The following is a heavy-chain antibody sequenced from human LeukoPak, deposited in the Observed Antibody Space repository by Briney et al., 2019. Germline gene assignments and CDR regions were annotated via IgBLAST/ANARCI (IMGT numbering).Heavy chain of an antibody. CDR1: GFTFSDYY. CDR3: ARDGSGYCSGGSCCAAPPVVLFDY. Sequence: PGGSLRLSCAASGFTFSDYYMSWIRQAPGKGLEWVSYISSSGSTIYYADSVKGRFTISRDNAKNSLYLQMNSLRAEDTAVYYCARDGSGYCSGGSCCAAPPVVLFDYWGQGTLVTVSS. CDR2: ISSSGSTI. J-gene: IGHJ4*02. V-gene: IGHV3-11*04. D-gene: IGHD2-15*01.